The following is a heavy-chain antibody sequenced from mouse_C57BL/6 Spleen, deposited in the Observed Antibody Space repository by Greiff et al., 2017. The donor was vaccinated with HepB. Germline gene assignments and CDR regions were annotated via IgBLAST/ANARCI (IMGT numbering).Heavy chain of an antibody. Sequence: EVQLQQSGPELVKPGASVKMSCKASGYTFTDYNMHWVKQSHGKSLEWIGYINPNNGGTSYNQKFKGKATLTVSKSSSTAYMELRSLTSEDSAVYYCAREGIGDFDVWGTGTTVTVSS. CDR2: INPNNGGT. J-gene: IGHJ1*03. CDR1: GYTFTDYN. D-gene: IGHD2-14*01. V-gene: IGHV1-22*01. CDR3: AREGIGDFDV.